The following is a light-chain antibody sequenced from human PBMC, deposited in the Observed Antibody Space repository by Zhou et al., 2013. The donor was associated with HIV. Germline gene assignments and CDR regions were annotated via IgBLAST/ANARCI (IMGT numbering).Light chain of an antibody. V-gene: IGKV1-8*01. J-gene: IGKJ1*01. Sequence: IRMTQSPSSFSASTGDRVTVSCRASQDISTYVAWYQQKLGKTPRLLIYAASTLQSGVPSRFSGTGSGTDFTLTISCLQSEDFATYYCQQYYADPWTFGQGTKVEIK. CDR3: QQYYADPWT. CDR1: QDISTY. CDR2: AAS.